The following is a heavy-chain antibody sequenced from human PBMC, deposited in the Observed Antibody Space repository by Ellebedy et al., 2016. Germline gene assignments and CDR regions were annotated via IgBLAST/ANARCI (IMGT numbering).Heavy chain of an antibody. V-gene: IGHV3-23*01. J-gene: IGHJ4*02. Sequence: GGSLRLSXGASGFPFRDFFMSWVRQAPGKGLEWVSTISAGSDTTRLADSVRGRFTISRDSSKNSVYLRMNNLRVEDTAVYYCRQGHYADLWGQGTLVTVSS. CDR1: GFPFRDFF. D-gene: IGHD4-17*01. CDR3: RQGHYADL. CDR2: ISAGSDTT.